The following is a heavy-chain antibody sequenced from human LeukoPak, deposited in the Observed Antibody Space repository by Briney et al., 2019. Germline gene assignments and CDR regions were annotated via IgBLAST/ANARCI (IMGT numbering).Heavy chain of an antibody. D-gene: IGHD6-19*01. CDR2: IIPIFGTA. J-gene: IGHJ6*02. V-gene: IGHV1-69*13. CDR1: GGTFSSYA. CDR3: ARAALEQWLVHYYYYYGMDV. Sequence: SVKVSCKASGGTFSSYAISWVRQAPGQGLEWMGGIIPIFGTANYAQKFQGRVTITADESTSTAYMELRSLSSDDTAVYYCARAALEQWLVHYYYYYGMDVWGQGTTVTVSS.